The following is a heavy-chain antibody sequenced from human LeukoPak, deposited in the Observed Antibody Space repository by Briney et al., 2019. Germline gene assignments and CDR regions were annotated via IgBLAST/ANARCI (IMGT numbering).Heavy chain of an antibody. D-gene: IGHD1-14*01. J-gene: IGHJ4*02. CDR3: ASGTTFSEFDC. CDR2: IYHSGST. Sequence: SETLSLTCAVYGGSFSGYYWSWIRQPPGKGLEWIGTIYHSGSTYSNPSLKSRVIISIYTSKNQFSLELSSVTAADSAVYYCASGTTFSEFDCWGRGALVTVSS. CDR1: GGSFSGYY. V-gene: IGHV4-34*01.